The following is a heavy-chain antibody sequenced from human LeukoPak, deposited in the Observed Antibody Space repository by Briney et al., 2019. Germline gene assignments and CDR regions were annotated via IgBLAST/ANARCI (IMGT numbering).Heavy chain of an antibody. Sequence: PSETLSLTCAVYGGSFSGYYWSWIRQPPGKGLEWIGEINHSGSTNYNPSLKSRVTISVDTSKNQFSLKLSSVTAADTAVYYCARQESITIFGVVIQSFDYWGQGTLVTVSS. CDR2: INHSGST. D-gene: IGHD3-3*01. CDR3: ARQESITIFGVVIQSFDY. CDR1: GGSFSGYY. J-gene: IGHJ4*02. V-gene: IGHV4-34*01.